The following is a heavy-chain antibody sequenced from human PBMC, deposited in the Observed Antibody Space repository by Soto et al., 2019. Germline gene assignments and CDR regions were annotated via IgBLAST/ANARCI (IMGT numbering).Heavy chain of an antibody. D-gene: IGHD3-10*01. V-gene: IGHV1-18*01. CDR3: ARGITMVRGVTSRGWYFDL. CDR2: ISAYNGNT. J-gene: IGHJ2*01. Sequence: QVQLVQSGAEVKKPGASVKVSCKASGYTFTSYGISWVRQAPGQGLEWMGWISAYNGNTNYAQKLQGRVTMTTDTSTSTAYMELRSLRSEDTAAYYCARGITMVRGVTSRGWYFDLWGRGTLVTVSS. CDR1: GYTFTSYG.